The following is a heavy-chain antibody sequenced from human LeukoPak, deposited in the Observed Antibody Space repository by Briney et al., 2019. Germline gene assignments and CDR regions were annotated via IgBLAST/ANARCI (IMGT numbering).Heavy chain of an antibody. D-gene: IGHD3-22*01. CDR1: GLTLSSYG. CDR2: ISGSGGST. V-gene: IGHV3-23*01. Sequence: PGGSLRLSCAASGLTLSSYGMSWFRQAPGKGLEWVSAISGSGGSTYYADSVKGRFTISRDNSKNTLYLQMNSLRAEDTAVYYCAKVYYYDSSGHWIWGQGTMVTVSS. J-gene: IGHJ3*02. CDR3: AKVYYYDSSGHWI.